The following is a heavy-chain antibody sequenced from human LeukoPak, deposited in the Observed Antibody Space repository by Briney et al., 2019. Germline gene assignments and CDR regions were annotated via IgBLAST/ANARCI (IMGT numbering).Heavy chain of an antibody. CDR3: AKARWRDGSSSFDN. J-gene: IGHJ4*02. V-gene: IGHV1-18*04. CDR1: GYIFTSYY. Sequence: GASVDVSCKASGYIFTSYYMHWVRQGPGQGLEWMGWISTYNGNTNYAQKLQGRVTMTTDTSTSTAYMELRSLRSDDTAVYYCAKARWRDGSSSFDNWGQGTLVTVSS. D-gene: IGHD6-6*01. CDR2: ISTYNGNT.